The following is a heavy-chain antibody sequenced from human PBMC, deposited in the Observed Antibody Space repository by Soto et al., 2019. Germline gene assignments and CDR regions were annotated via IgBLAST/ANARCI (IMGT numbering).Heavy chain of an antibody. J-gene: IGHJ2*01. Sequence: ASETLSLTCTVSGGSISSGGYYWSWIRQHPGKGLEWIGYIYYSGSTYYNPSLKSRVTISVDTSKNQFSLKLSSVTAADTAVYYCARWGDSSGYYTSYWYFDLWGRGTLVTVS. D-gene: IGHD3-22*01. CDR2: IYYSGST. CDR3: ARWGDSSGYYTSYWYFDL. V-gene: IGHV4-31*03. CDR1: GGSISSGGYY.